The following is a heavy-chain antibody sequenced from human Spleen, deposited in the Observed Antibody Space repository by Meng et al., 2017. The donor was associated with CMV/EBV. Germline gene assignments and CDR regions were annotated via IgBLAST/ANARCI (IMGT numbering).Heavy chain of an antibody. CDR3: ARNYLVYAISFDY. CDR1: GGSISSGGYC. V-gene: IGHV4-30-4*08. Sequence: SETLSLTCTVSGGSISSGGYCWSWLRQPQGKGLEWIGYISYAGSTYYNPSLRSRVAISVDTSKTQFSLKLTSVTAADTAVYYCARNYLVYAISFDYWGQGTLVTVSS. CDR2: ISYAGST. J-gene: IGHJ4*02. D-gene: IGHD2-8*01.